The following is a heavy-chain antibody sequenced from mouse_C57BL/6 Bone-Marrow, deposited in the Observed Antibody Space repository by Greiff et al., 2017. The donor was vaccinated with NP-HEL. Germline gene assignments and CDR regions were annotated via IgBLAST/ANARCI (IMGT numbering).Heavy chain of an antibody. D-gene: IGHD2-3*01. CDR3: ARKGWLLYAMDY. CDR1: GYSITSGYY. Sequence: EVQLVESGPGLVKPSQSLSLTCSVTGYSITSGYYWNWIRQFPGNKLEWMGYISYDGSNNYNPSLKNRISITRDTSKNQFFLKLNSVTTEDTATYYCARKGWLLYAMDYWGQGTSVTVSS. J-gene: IGHJ4*01. V-gene: IGHV3-6*01. CDR2: ISYDGSN.